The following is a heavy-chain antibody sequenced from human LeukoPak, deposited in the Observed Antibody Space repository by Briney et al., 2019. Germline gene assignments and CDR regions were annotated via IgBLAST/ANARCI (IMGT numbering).Heavy chain of an antibody. V-gene: IGHV4-61*02. CDR3: ATERVYGVSSPAFDN. D-gene: IGHD4-17*01. J-gene: IGHJ4*02. CDR2: SYTGGSG. Sequence: SETLSLTCTVSGGSINTGSFYWSWVRQPAGKGLEWIGRSYTGGSGMYNPSLKSRVSISLDTSKNQFSLKLSSVTAADTGIHYCATERVYGVSSPAFDNWGQGTLVTVSS. CDR1: GGSINTGSFY.